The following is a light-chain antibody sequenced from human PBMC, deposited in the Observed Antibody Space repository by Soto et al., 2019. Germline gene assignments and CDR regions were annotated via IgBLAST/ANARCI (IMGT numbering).Light chain of an antibody. V-gene: IGKV2-28*01. CDR1: QSLLHSNGYNY. J-gene: IGKJ4*01. Sequence: DIVMTQSPLSLPVTPGEPASISCRSSQSLLHSNGYNYLDWYLQKPGQSPQLLIYLGSNRSSGVPDRFSGSGSGTDFTLKISRVEAEDVGVYYCQQYDSSPLTLGGGTKVDI. CDR3: QQYDSSPLT. CDR2: LGS.